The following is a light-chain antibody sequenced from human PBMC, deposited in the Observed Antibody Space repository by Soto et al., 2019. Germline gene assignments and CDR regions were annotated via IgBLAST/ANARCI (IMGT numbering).Light chain of an antibody. CDR3: SSYTSSSTPVI. J-gene: IGLJ2*01. V-gene: IGLV2-14*01. Sequence: QSALTQPASVSGSPGQSVTISCTGTSGDIGSHNYVSWYQQYPGKAPKLMIYDVSNRPSGISTRFSGSKSGNTASLTISGLQAEDEADYYCSSYTSSSTPVIFGGGTQLTVL. CDR2: DVS. CDR1: SGDIGSHNY.